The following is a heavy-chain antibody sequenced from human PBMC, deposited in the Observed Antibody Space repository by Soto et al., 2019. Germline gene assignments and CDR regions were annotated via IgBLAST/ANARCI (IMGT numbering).Heavy chain of an antibody. J-gene: IGHJ6*02. CDR1: GYSFTSYW. CDR2: LDPSDSYT. CDR3: ARSSIVVVTASQDGMDV. D-gene: IGHD2-21*02. Sequence: PGESLKISCKGSGYSFTSYWISWVRQMPGKGLEWMGRLDPSDSYTIYSPSFQGHVTISADKSISTAYLQWSSLKASDTAMYYCARSSIVVVTASQDGMDVWGQGTTVTVSS. V-gene: IGHV5-10-1*01.